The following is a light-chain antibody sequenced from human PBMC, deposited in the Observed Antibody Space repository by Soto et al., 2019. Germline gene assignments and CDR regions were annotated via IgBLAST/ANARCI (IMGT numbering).Light chain of an antibody. CDR2: KDN. CDR3: YSAADDNQVL. CDR1: VLVKKY. Sequence: SYELTQPSSVSVSPGQTARITCSGDVLVKKYARWFQQKPGQAPVLVIYKDNERPSGIPERFSGSSSGTTVTLTISGAQVEDEADYYCYSAADDNQVLFGGGTKLTVL. V-gene: IGLV3-27*01. J-gene: IGLJ2*01.